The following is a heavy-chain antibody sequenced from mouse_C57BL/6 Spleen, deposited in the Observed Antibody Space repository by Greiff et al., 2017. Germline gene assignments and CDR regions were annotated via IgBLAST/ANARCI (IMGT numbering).Heavy chain of an antibody. CDR1: GYAFSSSW. J-gene: IGHJ3*01. V-gene: IGHV1-82*01. CDR2: IYPGDGDT. CDR3: ARGGFAY. Sequence: VQLQQSGPELVKPGASVKISCKASGYAFSSSWRNWVKQRPGKGLEWIGRIYPGDGDTNYNGKLKGTATLTADKSSSTAYMQLSSLTSEDSAVYFCARGGFAYWGQGTLVTVSA.